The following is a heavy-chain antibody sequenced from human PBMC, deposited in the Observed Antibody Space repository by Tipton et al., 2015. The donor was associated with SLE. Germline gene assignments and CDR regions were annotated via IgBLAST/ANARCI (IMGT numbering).Heavy chain of an antibody. CDR2: ISSSSTYT. V-gene: IGHV3-11*03. CDR1: GFTFSSYA. D-gene: IGHD2-15*01. J-gene: IGHJ4*02. Sequence: SLRLSCAASGFTFSSYAMSWVRQAPGKGLEWVSYISSSSTYTNYADSVKGRFTISRDNAKNSLYLQMNSLRAEDTAVYYCASLSLVAADYFDYWGQGTLVTVSS. CDR3: ASLSLVAADYFDY.